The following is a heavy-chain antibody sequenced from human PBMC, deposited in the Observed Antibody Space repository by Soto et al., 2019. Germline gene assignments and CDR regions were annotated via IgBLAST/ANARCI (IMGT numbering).Heavy chain of an antibody. CDR1: GGTFSSYA. D-gene: IGHD3-3*01. CDR3: AGLTPDFWSGFHFDP. Sequence: QVQLVQSGAEVKKPGSSVKVSCKASGGTFSSYAISWVRQAPGQGLEWMGGIIPIFGTANYAQKFQGRVTLAADESTSKAYMELSSLRSEDTAVYYCAGLTPDFWSGFHFDPWGQGPLVTVSS. V-gene: IGHV1-69*01. CDR2: IIPIFGTA. J-gene: IGHJ5*02.